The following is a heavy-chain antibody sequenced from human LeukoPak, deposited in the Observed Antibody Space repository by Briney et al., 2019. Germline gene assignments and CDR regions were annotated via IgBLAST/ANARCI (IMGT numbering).Heavy chain of an antibody. V-gene: IGHV3-23*01. J-gene: IGHJ4*02. D-gene: IGHD2-15*01. CDR2: ISGSGGST. CDR1: GFTFSSYA. CDR3: AKAGAVVVVAAKYFDY. Sequence: GGSLRLSCAASGFTFSSYAMSWVRQAPGKGLEWGSAISGSGGSTNYADSVKGRFTISIDNSKNTLYLKMNSLRAEDTAVYYCAKAGAVVVVAAKYFDYWGQGTLVTVSS.